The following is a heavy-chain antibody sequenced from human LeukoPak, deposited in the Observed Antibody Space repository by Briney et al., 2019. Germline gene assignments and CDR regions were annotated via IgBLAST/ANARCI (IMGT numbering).Heavy chain of an antibody. Sequence: GGSLRLSCTPSGFTFSSYAMSWVRQAPGKGLEWVSAISGSGGSTYYADSVKGRFTISRDNSKNTLYLQMNSLRAEDTTVYYCAKDRTSSSWFVFDYWGQGILVTVSS. CDR1: GFTFSSYA. CDR3: AKDRTSSSWFVFDY. V-gene: IGHV3-23*01. CDR2: ISGSGGST. J-gene: IGHJ4*02. D-gene: IGHD6-13*01.